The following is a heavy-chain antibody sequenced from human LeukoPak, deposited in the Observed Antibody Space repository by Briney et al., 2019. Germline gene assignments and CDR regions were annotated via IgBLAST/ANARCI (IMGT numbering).Heavy chain of an antibody. D-gene: IGHD5-18*01. V-gene: IGHV3-43*02. CDR3: AKDQIQLWSFDY. Sequence: GGSLRLSCAASGFTFDDYAMHWVRQAPGKGLEWVSLISGDGVSTYYADSVKGRFTISRDNSKNSLYLQMNSLRTEDTALYYCAKDQIQLWSFDYWGQGTLVTVSP. CDR1: GFTFDDYA. CDR2: ISGDGVST. J-gene: IGHJ4*02.